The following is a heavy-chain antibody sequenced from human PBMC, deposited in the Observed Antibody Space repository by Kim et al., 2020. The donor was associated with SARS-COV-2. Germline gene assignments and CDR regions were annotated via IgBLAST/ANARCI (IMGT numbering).Heavy chain of an antibody. V-gene: IGHV3-23*01. D-gene: IGHD6-19*01. CDR3: AKDWSAGIAVAGPRAVGY. J-gene: IGHJ4*02. CDR2: ISGGGGST. Sequence: GGSLRLSCAASGFTFSSYAMSWVRQAPGKGLEWVSAISGGGGSTYYADSVKGRFTISRDNSKNTLYLQMNSLRAEDTAVYYCAKDWSAGIAVAGPRAVGYWGQGTLVTVSS. CDR1: GFTFSSYA.